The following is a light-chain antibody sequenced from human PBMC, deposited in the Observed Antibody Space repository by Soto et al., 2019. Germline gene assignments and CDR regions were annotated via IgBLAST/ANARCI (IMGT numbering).Light chain of an antibody. V-gene: IGKV3-11*01. J-gene: IGKJ5*01. CDR3: QQRSNWPIT. Sequence: EIVLTQSPATLSLSPGERATLSCRASQSVSSYLAWYQQKPGQAPRLLIYDASNRATGIPARFSGSESGTDFTLTISSLEPEDFAVYYCQQRSNWPITFGQGTRLDIK. CDR2: DAS. CDR1: QSVSSY.